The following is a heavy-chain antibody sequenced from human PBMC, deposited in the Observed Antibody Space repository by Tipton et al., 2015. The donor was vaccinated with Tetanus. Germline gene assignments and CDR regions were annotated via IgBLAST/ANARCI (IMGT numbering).Heavy chain of an antibody. Sequence: QLVQSGVEVKKPGESLRISCQASGYSFSSYYIAWVRQMPGRGLEWMGFIHPGESTTTYSPSFQGRVTFSADTSINTAYLHWASLTDSDTATYYCARRRSNTNVFFWFDPWGQGTPVTVSS. CDR3: ARRRSNTNVFFWFDP. CDR2: IHPGESTT. D-gene: IGHD3-3*01. J-gene: IGHJ5*02. CDR1: GYSFSSYY. V-gene: IGHV5-51*01.